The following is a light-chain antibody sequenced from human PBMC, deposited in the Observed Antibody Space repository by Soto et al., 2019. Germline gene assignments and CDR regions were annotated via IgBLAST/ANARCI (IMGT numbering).Light chain of an antibody. CDR3: SSYTSSTTQYV. Sequence: QSALTQPASVSGSPGQSITISCTGTSSDVGGYNHVSWYQQHPGKAPKVMIYEVSNRPSGVYNRFSGSKSGNTASLTISGLQAEDEADYYCSSYTSSTTQYVFGTGTKLTVL. CDR1: SSDVGGYNH. J-gene: IGLJ1*01. V-gene: IGLV2-14*01. CDR2: EVS.